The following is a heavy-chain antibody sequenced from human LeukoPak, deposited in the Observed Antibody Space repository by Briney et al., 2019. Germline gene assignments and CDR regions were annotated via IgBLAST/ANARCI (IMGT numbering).Heavy chain of an antibody. CDR2: IIPIFGTA. CDR1: GGTFSSYA. J-gene: IGHJ4*02. V-gene: IGHV1-69*01. CDR3: ARDAGYSSGPRYFDY. Sequence: ASVKVSCKASGGTFSSYAISWVRQAPGRGLEWMGGIIPIFGTANYAQKFQGRVTITADESTSTAYMELSSLRSEDTAVYYCARDAGYSSGPRYFDYWGQGTLVTVSS. D-gene: IGHD6-19*01.